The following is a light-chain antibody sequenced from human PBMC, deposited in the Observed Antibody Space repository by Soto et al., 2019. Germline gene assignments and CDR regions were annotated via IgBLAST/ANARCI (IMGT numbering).Light chain of an antibody. J-gene: IGKJ1*01. CDR2: GAS. V-gene: IGKV3-20*01. CDR3: QQYGSSQWT. Sequence: EIVLTQSPGTLSLSPGERATLSCRAGQSVISNYLAWYQQKPGQAPSLLIYGASNRATGIPDRFSGSGSGTDFTLTISRLEPEDFAVYYCQQYGSSQWTFGQGTKVEIK. CDR1: QSVISNY.